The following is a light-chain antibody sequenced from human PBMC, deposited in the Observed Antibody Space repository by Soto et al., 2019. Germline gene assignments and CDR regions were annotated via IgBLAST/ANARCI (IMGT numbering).Light chain of an antibody. Sequence: EIVLTQSPATLSLSPGERGTLSCRASESVTNYLAWYQKKPGQDPRILVYDVSNRATGIPARFSGGGSGTDFTLTISKLEPEDFAVYYCQQRSDWPWTFGQGTKVDIK. J-gene: IGKJ1*01. V-gene: IGKV3-11*01. CDR2: DVS. CDR1: ESVTNY. CDR3: QQRSDWPWT.